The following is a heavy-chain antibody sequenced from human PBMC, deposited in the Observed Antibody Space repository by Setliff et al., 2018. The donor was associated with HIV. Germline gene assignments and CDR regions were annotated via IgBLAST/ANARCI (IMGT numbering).Heavy chain of an antibody. CDR2: MNPNSGNT. V-gene: IGHV1-8*02. D-gene: IGHD5-12*01. Sequence: ASVKVSCKASGYTFTSYDINWVRQATGQGLEWMGWMNPNSGNTGYAQKFQGRVTMTRNTSISTAYMELSGLRSEDTAVYYCARGQRWLQLAPDFDYWGQGTLVTVSS. CDR3: ARGQRWLQLAPDFDY. J-gene: IGHJ4*02. CDR1: GYTFTSYD.